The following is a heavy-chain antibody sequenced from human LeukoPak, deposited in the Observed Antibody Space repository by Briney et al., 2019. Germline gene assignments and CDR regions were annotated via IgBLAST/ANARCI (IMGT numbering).Heavy chain of an antibody. J-gene: IGHJ4*02. D-gene: IGHD5-12*01. CDR3: ARDSGYDYAFDY. Sequence: GGSLRLSCAASGFTFSDYYMSWIRQAPGKGLEWVSYISSSSSYTNYADSVKGRFTISRDNAKNSLYLQMNSLRAEDTAVYYCARDSGYDYAFDYWGQGTLVTVSS. CDR2: ISSSSSYT. CDR1: GFTFSDYY. V-gene: IGHV3-11*06.